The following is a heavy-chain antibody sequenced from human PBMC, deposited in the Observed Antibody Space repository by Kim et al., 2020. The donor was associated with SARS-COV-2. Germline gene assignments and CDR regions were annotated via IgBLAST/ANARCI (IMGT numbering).Heavy chain of an antibody. J-gene: IGHJ3*02. Sequence: SVKGRFTIARDNSKNTLYLRMNSLRAEDTAVYYCAKGRGYSSGLGSAFDIWGQGTMVTVSS. CDR3: AKGRGYSSGLGSAFDI. V-gene: IGHV3-30*02. D-gene: IGHD6-19*01.